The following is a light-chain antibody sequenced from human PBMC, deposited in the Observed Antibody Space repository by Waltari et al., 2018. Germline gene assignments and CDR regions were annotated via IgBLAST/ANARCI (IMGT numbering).Light chain of an antibody. CDR2: AAS. Sequence: DVQMTQSPSSLSASVGDRVTITCRASQPITVYLNWYQHRFGEAPQLLISAASTLQSGVPSRFSGGGSGTVFTLTINSLQHEDFATYYCQQTYTNTPTFGQGTKVEVK. CDR1: QPITVY. J-gene: IGKJ1*01. V-gene: IGKV1-39*01. CDR3: QQTYTNTPT.